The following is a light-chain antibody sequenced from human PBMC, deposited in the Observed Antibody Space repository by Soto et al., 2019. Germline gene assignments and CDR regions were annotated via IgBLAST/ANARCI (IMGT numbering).Light chain of an antibody. Sequence: QSVLTQPASVSGSPGQSITISCTGSSSEVGDYDYVSWYQQYPGKAPKLMMYAVSNRPSGISNRFSGSKSGNTASLTISGLQAEDEADYYCSSYTSSSTRVVFGGGTKLTVL. CDR1: SSEVGDYDY. V-gene: IGLV2-14*01. J-gene: IGLJ2*01. CDR2: AVS. CDR3: SSYTSSSTRVV.